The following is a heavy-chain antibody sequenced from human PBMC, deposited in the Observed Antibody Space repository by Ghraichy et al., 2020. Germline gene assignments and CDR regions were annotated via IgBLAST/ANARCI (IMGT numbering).Heavy chain of an antibody. J-gene: IGHJ4*02. V-gene: IGHV3-30*18. CDR2: VSYDGSDK. D-gene: IGHD3-22*01. CDR3: AKAGAYDSSGYYYYFDS. CDR1: GFTFSGFG. Sequence: GGSLRLSCAASGFTFSGFGMHWVRQAPGKGLEWVADVSYDGSDKHYADSVKGRFTISRDNSKNTVYLQMNSLRAEDTAVYYCAKAGAYDSSGYYYYFDSWGQGTLVTISS.